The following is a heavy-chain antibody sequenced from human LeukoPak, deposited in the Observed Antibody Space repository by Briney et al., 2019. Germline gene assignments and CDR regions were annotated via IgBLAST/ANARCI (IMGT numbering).Heavy chain of an antibody. CDR3: ATAPHTRCVVFDY. CDR1: GGSISSGDYH. V-gene: IGHV4-30-4*01. CDR2: ISYSGYT. Sequence: SETLSLTCTVSGGSISSGDYHWSWIRQPPGKGLEWIGYISYSGYTYYNPSLKSRVTISVDTSKNQFSLKLSSVTAADTAVYYCATAPHTRCVVFDYWGQGTLVTVSS. D-gene: IGHD5-24*01. J-gene: IGHJ4*02.